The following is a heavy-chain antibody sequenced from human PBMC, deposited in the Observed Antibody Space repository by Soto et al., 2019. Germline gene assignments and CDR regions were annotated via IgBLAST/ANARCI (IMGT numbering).Heavy chain of an antibody. CDR1: GFTFSTYP. J-gene: IGHJ6*02. D-gene: IGHD4-4*01. CDR2: ISGSGIST. Sequence: EAQLSESGGGLVQPEGSLRLSCAASGFTFSTYPMSWVRQAPGKGLEWVSGISGSGISTYYADSVKGRFTISRDNSKNTVFLQMNSLRAEDTAVYYCAKPPVITASYYYYDMDVWGQGTTVTVSS. CDR3: AKPPVITASYYYYDMDV. V-gene: IGHV3-23*01.